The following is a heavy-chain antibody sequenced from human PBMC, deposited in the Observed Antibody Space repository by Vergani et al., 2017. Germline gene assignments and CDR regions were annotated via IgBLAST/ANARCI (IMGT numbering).Heavy chain of an antibody. D-gene: IGHD3-9*01. CDR3: ARTESFILRYFHWAL. CDR1: FDSIRNLY. J-gene: IGHJ4*02. CDR2: IHYSENT. V-gene: IGHV4-59*08. Sequence: QVQLQESGPGLVKSSETLSLTCSVSFDSIRNLYCNWIRQPPGKGLEWIGSIHYSENTTYNPSLKTRVTISVDTSKNQFSLEVTSVTAADTAIYFCARTESFILRYFHWALWGQGTLVTVSS.